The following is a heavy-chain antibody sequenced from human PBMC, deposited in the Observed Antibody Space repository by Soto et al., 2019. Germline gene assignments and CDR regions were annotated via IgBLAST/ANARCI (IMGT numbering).Heavy chain of an antibody. D-gene: IGHD6-19*01. CDR3: ARSGGGSGWL. CDR1: GDSVSSGSKC. CDR2: LCYSGNT. Sequence: SETLSLTCTVSGDSVSSGSKCWSWIRQPPGKALEWIAYLCYSGNTNYNPSLKSRVTISRDTSRNQFSLRMTSVTADDTAVYFCARSGGGSGWLGGQGTLVTVSS. V-gene: IGHV4-61*01. J-gene: IGHJ4*02.